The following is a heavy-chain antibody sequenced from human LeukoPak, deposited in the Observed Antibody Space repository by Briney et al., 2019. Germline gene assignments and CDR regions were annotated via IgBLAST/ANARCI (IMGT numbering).Heavy chain of an antibody. CDR1: GFTFSSYA. D-gene: IGHD2-2*01. J-gene: IGHJ4*02. V-gene: IGHV3-23*01. CDR2: ISGSGDNT. CDR3: AKAWGPYCSSTSCPAGN. Sequence: QAGGSLRLSCAASGFTFSSYAMSWVRQAPGKGLEWVSGISGSGDNTYYADSVKGRFTISRDNSKNTLYVQMNSLRAEDTAVYYCAKAWGPYCSSTSCPAGNWGQGTLVTVSS.